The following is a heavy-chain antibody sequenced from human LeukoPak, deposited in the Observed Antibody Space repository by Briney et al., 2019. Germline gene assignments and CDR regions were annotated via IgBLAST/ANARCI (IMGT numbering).Heavy chain of an antibody. Sequence: SETLSLTCTVSGGSVTSYYWSWIRQPPGKGLEWIGNIHYSGSSGSTNYNPSLKSRVTTSVDASTNQLSLRLSSVTAAEPAVYYCERHVKSMTMVRGAQFNWFDPWGQGTLVTVSS. CDR3: ERHVKSMTMVRGAQFNWFDP. CDR2: IHYSGSSGST. CDR1: GGSVTSYY. D-gene: IGHD3-10*01. J-gene: IGHJ5*02. V-gene: IGHV4-59*02.